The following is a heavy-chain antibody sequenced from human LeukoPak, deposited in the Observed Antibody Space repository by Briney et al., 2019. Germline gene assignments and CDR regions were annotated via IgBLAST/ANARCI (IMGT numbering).Heavy chain of an antibody. CDR3: ARDRSSSWRTNYYYYGMDV. Sequence: ASVKVSCKASGYTFTGYYIHWVRQAPGLGLEWMGWINPNSDGTKYAQKFLGRVTMTRDTFISTAYMELSRLRSDDTAVYYCARDRSSSWRTNYYYYGMDVWGQGTTVTVSS. V-gene: IGHV1-2*02. D-gene: IGHD6-13*01. CDR1: GYTFTGYY. CDR2: INPNSDGT. J-gene: IGHJ6*02.